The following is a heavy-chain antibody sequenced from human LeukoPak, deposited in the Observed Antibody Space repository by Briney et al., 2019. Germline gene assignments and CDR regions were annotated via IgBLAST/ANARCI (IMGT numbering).Heavy chain of an antibody. Sequence: GGSLRLSCAACGFTFSSYDMHWVRQATGKGLEGVSAIGTAGHTYYPGSVKGQFTISRENAKNSLYLQMNSLRAGDTAVYYCAVSITIFGRASYFDYWGQGTLVTVSS. D-gene: IGHD3-3*01. V-gene: IGHV3-13*03. CDR3: AVSITIFGRASYFDY. CDR1: GFTFSSYD. J-gene: IGHJ4*02. CDR2: IGTAGHT.